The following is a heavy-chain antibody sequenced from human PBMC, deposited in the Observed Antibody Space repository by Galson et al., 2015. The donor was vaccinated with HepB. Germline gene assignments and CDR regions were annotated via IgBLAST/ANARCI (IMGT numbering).Heavy chain of an antibody. Sequence: SVKVSCKASGYTFTSYYMHRVRQAPGQGLEWMGIINPSGGSTSYAQKFQGRVTMTRDTSTSTVYMELSSLRSEDTAVYYCARDRGERWLQFGVDYWGQGTLVTVSS. V-gene: IGHV1-46*01. CDR3: ARDRGERWLQFGVDY. J-gene: IGHJ4*02. CDR1: GYTFTSYY. CDR2: INPSGGST. D-gene: IGHD5-24*01.